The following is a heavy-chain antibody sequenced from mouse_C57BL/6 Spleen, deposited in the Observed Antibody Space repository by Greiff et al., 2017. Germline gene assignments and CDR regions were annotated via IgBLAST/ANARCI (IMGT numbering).Heavy chain of an antibody. CDR2: NDPNSGGT. CDR1: GYTFTSYW. D-gene: IGHD2-4*01. Sequence: QVQLQQPGAELVKPGASVKLSCKASGYTFTSYWMHWVKQRPGRGLEWIGRNDPNSGGTKYNEKFKSKATLTVDKPTSTAYMQLSSLTSEDSAVYYCAKWYYDYYFDYWGQGTTLTVSS. CDR3: AKWYYDYYFDY. V-gene: IGHV1-72*01. J-gene: IGHJ2*01.